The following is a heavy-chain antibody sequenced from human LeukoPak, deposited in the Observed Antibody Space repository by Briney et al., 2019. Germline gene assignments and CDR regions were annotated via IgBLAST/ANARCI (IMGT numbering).Heavy chain of an antibody. CDR1: CGSISSNSYY. CDR2: IYSGST. CDR3: ARRTVTGHAFDI. J-gene: IGHJ3*02. D-gene: IGHD4-17*01. V-gene: IGHV4-39*01. Sequence: SETLSLTCTVSCGSISSNSYYWGWIRQPPGKGLEWIGSIYSGSTYYNLAIKSRVTISEDTSKNQFSLKLSSVTAADTAVYYCARRTVTGHAFDIWGQGTMVTVSS.